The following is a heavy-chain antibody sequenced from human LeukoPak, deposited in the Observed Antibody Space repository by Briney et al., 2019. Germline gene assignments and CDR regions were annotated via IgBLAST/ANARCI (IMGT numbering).Heavy chain of an antibody. CDR2: IDQDGSSK. J-gene: IGHJ4*02. CDR3: ARDQFTKGDY. Sequence: GGSLRLSCAASGFSFSSSWMTWVRQAPGKGREGVGNIDQDGSSKYYVDSVKGRFTISRDNVKNSLYLQMNSLRADDTAVYYCARDQFTKGDYWGQGTLVTVSS. D-gene: IGHD2-8*01. V-gene: IGHV3-7*01. CDR1: GFSFSSSW.